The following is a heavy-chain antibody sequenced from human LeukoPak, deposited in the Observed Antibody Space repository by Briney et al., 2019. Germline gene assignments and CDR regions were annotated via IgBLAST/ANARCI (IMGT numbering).Heavy chain of an antibody. CDR2: ISYDGSNK. V-gene: IGHV3-30-3*01. J-gene: IGHJ4*02. Sequence: PGGSLRLSCAASGFTFSSYAMHWVRQAPGKGLEWVAVISYDGSNKYYADSVKGRFTISRDNSKNTLYLQMNSLRAEDTAVYYCARDYYDSSGYPIDYWGQGTLVTVSS. CDR1: GFTFSSYA. CDR3: ARDYYDSSGYPIDY. D-gene: IGHD3-22*01.